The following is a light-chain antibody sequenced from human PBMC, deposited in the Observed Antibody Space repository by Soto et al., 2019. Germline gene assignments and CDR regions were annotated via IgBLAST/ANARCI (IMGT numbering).Light chain of an antibody. CDR1: SSNIGAGYD. CDR3: QSYDSSLSVSV. J-gene: IGLJ2*01. CDR2: GNS. V-gene: IGLV1-40*01. Sequence: QAVRTQPPSVSGAPGPMVPSSCTGSSSNIGAGYDLHWYQPLPGTAPKILIYGNSNRPSGVPDRFSGSKSGTSGSLAITGLQAEDEADYYCQSYDSSLSVSVFGGGTKLTVL.